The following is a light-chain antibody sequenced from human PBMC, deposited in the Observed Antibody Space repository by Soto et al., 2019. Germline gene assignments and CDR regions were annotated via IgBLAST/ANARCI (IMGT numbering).Light chain of an antibody. Sequence: DIQMTQSPSSLSASVGDRVTITCRASQSISSYLNWYQQKPGKAPKLLIYDVSTLESGVPSRFSGSRSGTEFALTISSLQPDDFATYYCQQYDSFWTMFGQGTKVDIK. V-gene: IGKV1-5*01. CDR1: QSISSY. J-gene: IGKJ1*01. CDR3: QQYDSFWTM. CDR2: DVS.